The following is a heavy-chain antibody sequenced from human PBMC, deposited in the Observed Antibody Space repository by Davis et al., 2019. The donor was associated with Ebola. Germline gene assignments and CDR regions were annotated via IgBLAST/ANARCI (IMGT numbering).Heavy chain of an antibody. CDR2: VYYSGST. J-gene: IGHJ4*02. D-gene: IGHD3-10*01. CDR1: GGSISGNNAY. CDR3: ARNNSGIPFDS. V-gene: IGHV4-39*07. Sequence: PSETLSLTCTVSGGSISGNNAYWGWIRQPPGKALEWIGSVYYSGSTHYNPSLKSRLTISVDTSKNQFSLKLNSLTAADTAVYYCARNNSGIPFDSWGQGTLVIVSS.